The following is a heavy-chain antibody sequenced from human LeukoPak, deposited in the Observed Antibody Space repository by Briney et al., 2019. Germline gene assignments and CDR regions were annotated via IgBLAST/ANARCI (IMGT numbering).Heavy chain of an antibody. D-gene: IGHD2-2*01. CDR3: ARAAVSSAMSYFYGVDV. V-gene: IGHV3-48*02. CDR2: IDFRTTTI. Sequence: GGSLRLSCAASGFRFSSYSMNWVRQAPGKGLEWVAYIDFRTTTIYYADSVKGRFTISRDNGRNSVYLQMNSLRHEDTAVYYCARAAVSSAMSYFYGVDVWGQGTTVTVSS. CDR1: GFRFSSYS. J-gene: IGHJ6*02.